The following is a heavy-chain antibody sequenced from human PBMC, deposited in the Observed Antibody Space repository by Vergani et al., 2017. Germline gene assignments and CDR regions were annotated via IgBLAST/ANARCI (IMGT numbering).Heavy chain of an antibody. J-gene: IGHJ1*01. CDR1: GYTFTSYY. CDR2: INPSGGST. D-gene: IGHD2-21*02. Sequence: QVQLVQSGAEVKKPGASVKVSCKASGYTFTSYYMHWVRQAPGQGLEWMGIINPSGGSTSYAQKFQGRVTMTRDTSTSTVYMELSSLRSEDTAVYYCARAVPDFHQNCGGDCYSVLSEYFQHWGQGTLVTVSS. V-gene: IGHV1-46*01. CDR3: ARAVPDFHQNCGGDCYSVLSEYFQH.